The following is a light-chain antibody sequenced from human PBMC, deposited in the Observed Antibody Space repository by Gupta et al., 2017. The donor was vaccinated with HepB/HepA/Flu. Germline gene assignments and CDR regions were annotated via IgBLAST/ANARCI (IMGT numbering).Light chain of an antibody. CDR2: DVS. J-gene: IGKJ4*01. V-gene: IGKV2-29*03. Sequence: DVVMTQTPLSLSVTPGQPASISCRSSQSLMHSNGDTFLYWYLQRPGQPPHLLIYDVSKRFSGAPDSFGGSGSGTDFTLKISRVDAEDAGFYYSMQALHFPLTFGGGTKVDI. CDR3: MQALHFPLT. CDR1: QSLMHSNGDTF.